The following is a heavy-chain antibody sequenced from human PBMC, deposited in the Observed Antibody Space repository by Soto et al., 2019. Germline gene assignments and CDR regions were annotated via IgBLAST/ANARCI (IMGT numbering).Heavy chain of an antibody. CDR1: GGTFSSYA. J-gene: IGHJ4*02. Sequence: QVQLVQSGAEVKKPGSSVKVSCKASGGTFSSYAISWVRQAPGQGLEWMGGTIPIFGTANYAQKFQGRVTITADESTSTAYMELSSLRSEDTAVYYCARTTEWLLPRGYFDYWGQGTLVTVSS. CDR2: TIPIFGTA. V-gene: IGHV1-69*01. CDR3: ARTTEWLLPRGYFDY. D-gene: IGHD3-3*01.